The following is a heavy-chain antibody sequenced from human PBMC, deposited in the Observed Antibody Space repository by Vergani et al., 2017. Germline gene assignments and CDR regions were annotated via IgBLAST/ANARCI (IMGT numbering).Heavy chain of an antibody. Sequence: QVTLRESGPALVKPTQTLTLTCSFSGFSLSTTGMCVSWVRQPPGKALEWLARIDWDDDKYYSTSLKTRLAISKDTSKNQVVLTMTNMHPVDTATYYCARIIGGESFIRDWGQGTLVTVSS. CDR3: ARIIGGESFIRD. V-gene: IGHV2-70*13. J-gene: IGHJ4*02. CDR2: IDWDDDK. D-gene: IGHD1-26*01. CDR1: GFSLSTTGMC.